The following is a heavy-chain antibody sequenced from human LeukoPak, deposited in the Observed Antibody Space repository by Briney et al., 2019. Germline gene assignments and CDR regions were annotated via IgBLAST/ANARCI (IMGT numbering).Heavy chain of an antibody. V-gene: IGHV3-23*01. Sequence: GGCLRLSCAASGFTFSTYAMSLVRQAPGKGLEWVSSINANSGSTYYADSVKGRFTISRDDSKNTLYLQMNSLRAEDTAVYYCAKVYDTSGYYFFFDYWGQGTLVTVSS. D-gene: IGHD3-22*01. CDR2: INANSGST. CDR3: AKVYDTSGYYFFFDY. J-gene: IGHJ4*02. CDR1: GFTFSTYA.